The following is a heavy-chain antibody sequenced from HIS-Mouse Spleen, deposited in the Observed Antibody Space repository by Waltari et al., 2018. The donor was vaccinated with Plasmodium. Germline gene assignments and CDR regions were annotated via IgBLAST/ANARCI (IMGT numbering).Heavy chain of an antibody. V-gene: IGHV4-34*01. CDR3: ARGVSSSSSNRDY. CDR2: IKHRGST. CDR1: GGSFSGYY. J-gene: IGHJ4*02. Sequence: QVQLQQWGAGLLKPSETLSLTCAVYGGSFSGYYWRWIRQPPGKGLEWIGEIKHRGSTNYNPSRKSRVTISVETSKNQFARKLSSVTSADTAVYYCARGVSSSSSNRDYWGQGTLVTVSS. D-gene: IGHD6-6*01.